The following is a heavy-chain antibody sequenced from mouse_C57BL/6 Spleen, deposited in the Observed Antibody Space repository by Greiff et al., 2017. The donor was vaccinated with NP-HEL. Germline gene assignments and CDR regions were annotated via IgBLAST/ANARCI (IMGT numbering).Heavy chain of an antibody. D-gene: IGHD2-5*01. CDR1: GYTFTSYW. J-gene: IGHJ2*01. CDR2: IYPGSGST. Sequence: QVQLQQSGAELVKPGASVKMSCKASGYTFTSYWITWVKQRPGQGLEWIGDIYPGSGSTNYNEKFKSKATLTVDKSSSTAYMQLSSLTSEDSAVYYCARSGYSNYFDYWGQGTTLTVSS. V-gene: IGHV1-55*01. CDR3: ARSGYSNYFDY.